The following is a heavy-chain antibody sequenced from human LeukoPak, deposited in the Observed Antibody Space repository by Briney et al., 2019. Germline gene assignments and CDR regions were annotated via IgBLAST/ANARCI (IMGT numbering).Heavy chain of an antibody. CDR3: AKGKQWLVREAFDI. J-gene: IGHJ3*02. Sequence: GGSLRLSCAASGFTFDDYAMHWVRQAPGKGLEWVSGISWNSGSIGYADSVKGRFTISRDNAKNSLYLQMNSLRAEDTALYYCAKGKQWLVREAFDIWGQGTMVTVSS. CDR1: GFTFDDYA. V-gene: IGHV3-9*01. D-gene: IGHD6-19*01. CDR2: ISWNSGSI.